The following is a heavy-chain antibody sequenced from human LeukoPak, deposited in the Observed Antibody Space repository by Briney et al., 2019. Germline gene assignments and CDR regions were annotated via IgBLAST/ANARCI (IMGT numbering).Heavy chain of an antibody. D-gene: IGHD2-2*01. J-gene: IGHJ4*02. CDR3: VKGSCTSTTCRLVS. CDR2: VTWNSGSL. V-gene: IGHV3-9*01. CDR1: GFTFHDYA. Sequence: GGSLRLSCAASGFTFHDYAMHWVRQAPGKGLEWVSGVTWNSGSLGYADSVKGRFTISRDNAKNSLYLEMNALRLDDTAFYHCVKGSCTSTTCRLVSWGQGTLVTVSS.